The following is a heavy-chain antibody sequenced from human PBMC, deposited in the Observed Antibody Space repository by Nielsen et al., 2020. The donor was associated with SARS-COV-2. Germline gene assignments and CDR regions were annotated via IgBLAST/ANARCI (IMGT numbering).Heavy chain of an antibody. CDR1: GGTFSSYA. CDR3: ATDSPFGVVIYALAH. Sequence: ASVKVSCKASGGTFSSYAISWVRQAPGQGLEWMGEFDPQDGETTYSPKFQGRVTMTEDTSIDTAYLALSGLRSDDTAVYYCATDSPFGVVIYALAHWGQGTLVTVSS. CDR2: FDPQDGET. D-gene: IGHD3-3*01. V-gene: IGHV1-24*01. J-gene: IGHJ1*01.